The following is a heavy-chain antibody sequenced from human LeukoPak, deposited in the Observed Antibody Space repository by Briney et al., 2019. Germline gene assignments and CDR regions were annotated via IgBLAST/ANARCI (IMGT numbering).Heavy chain of an antibody. CDR3: AGELVEEGDY. V-gene: IGHV1-69*04. CDR1: GYTFINYD. Sequence: SVKVSCEASGYTFINYDINWVRQAPGQGLEWMGRIIPILGIANYAQKFQGRVTITADKSTSTAYMELSSLRSEDTAVYYCAGELVEEGDYWGQGTLVTVSS. CDR2: IIPILGIA. D-gene: IGHD6-13*01. J-gene: IGHJ4*02.